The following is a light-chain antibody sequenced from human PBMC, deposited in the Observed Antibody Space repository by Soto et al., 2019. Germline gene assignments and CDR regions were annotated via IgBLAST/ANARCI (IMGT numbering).Light chain of an antibody. J-gene: IGKJ4*01. CDR3: HKYNHAPT. CDR1: QAISSY. CDR2: ATS. Sequence: DIQLTQSPSSLSASVGDRVTITCRASQAISSYLAWYQQKPGKVPELLIYATSTLQSGAPSRFSGSGSGTAFTLTLSSLQPEDVATYYCHKYNHAPTFGGGTKVEIK. V-gene: IGKV1-27*01.